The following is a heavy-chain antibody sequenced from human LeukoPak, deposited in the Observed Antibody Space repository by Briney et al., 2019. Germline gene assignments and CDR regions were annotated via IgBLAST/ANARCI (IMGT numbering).Heavy chain of an antibody. D-gene: IGHD3-10*01. J-gene: IGHJ4*02. CDR1: GGSISSTIYY. V-gene: IGHV4-39*01. Sequence: SETLSLTCTVSGGSISSTIYYWGWIRQPPGKGLEWIGWIGTVYYSGSTSYNPSLKSRVTISVDSSKNQFSLKLSSVTAADTAVYYCARQYGSGSYHDYWGQGTLATVSS. CDR2: VYYSGST. CDR3: ARQYGSGSYHDY.